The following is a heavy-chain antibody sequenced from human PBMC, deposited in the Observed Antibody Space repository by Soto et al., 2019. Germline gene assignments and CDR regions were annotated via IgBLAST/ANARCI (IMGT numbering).Heavy chain of an antibody. CDR3: ASDLTIVPATPPRLETYGRDV. CDR2: ISPYNGHT. J-gene: IGHJ6*02. CDR1: GYSFTSYG. Sequence: QVQLVQSAGEVKKPGASVKVSCKASGYSFTSYGISWVRRAPGQGLEWMGWISPYNGHTQFVERFQGRVTMTPVTSTKTAYMELRNLRSDVTAHYYSASDLTIVPATPPRLETYGRDVWGQGAPVFVSS. V-gene: IGHV1-18*01. D-gene: IGHD2-15*01.